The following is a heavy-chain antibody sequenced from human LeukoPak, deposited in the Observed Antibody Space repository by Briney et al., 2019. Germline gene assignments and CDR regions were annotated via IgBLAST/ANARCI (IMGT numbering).Heavy chain of an antibody. V-gene: IGHV4-34*01. CDR1: GVSFSGYY. D-gene: IGHD4-17*01. CDR3: ARLSTVTTSFDY. Sequence: SETLSLTCAASGVSFSGYYWSWIRQSPGKGLEWIGDIHHSGTTNYNPSLKSRVTMSVDTSKNQFSLKLSSVTAADTAVYYCARLSTVTTSFDYWGQGTLVTVSS. J-gene: IGHJ4*02. CDR2: IHHSGTT.